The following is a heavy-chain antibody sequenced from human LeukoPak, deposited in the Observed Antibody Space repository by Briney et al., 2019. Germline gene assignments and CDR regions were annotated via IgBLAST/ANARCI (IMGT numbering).Heavy chain of an antibody. CDR3: ARACPRVAATVFEY. CDR2: SNHSGRT. V-gene: IGHV4-34*01. J-gene: IGHJ4*02. CDR1: GGSFSGYY. D-gene: IGHD2-15*01. Sequence: SQTLSLTCAVYGGSFSGYYSSGVRQPPAKGLEWIGESNHSGRTNYNPSLTSRVTISVDTSTTQFSLKLSSVTAADTAVYYCARACPRVAATVFEYWGQGTLVTVSS.